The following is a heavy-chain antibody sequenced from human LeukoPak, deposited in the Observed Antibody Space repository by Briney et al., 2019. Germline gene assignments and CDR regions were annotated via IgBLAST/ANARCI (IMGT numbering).Heavy chain of an antibody. Sequence: PGGSLRLSCAASGFTVSSNYMSWVRQAPGKGLEWVSVIYSGGSTYCADSVKGRFTISRDNSKNTLYLQMNSLRAEDTAVYYCARYGRVLRFLEWSRANAFDIWGQGTMVTVSS. CDR2: IYSGGST. CDR1: GFTVSSNY. CDR3: ARYGRVLRFLEWSRANAFDI. D-gene: IGHD3-3*01. V-gene: IGHV3-66*01. J-gene: IGHJ3*02.